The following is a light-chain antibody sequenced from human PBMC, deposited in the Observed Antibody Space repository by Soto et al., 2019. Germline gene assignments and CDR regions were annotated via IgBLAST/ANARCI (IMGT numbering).Light chain of an antibody. CDR1: QGISSY. Sequence: AIRMTQSPSSFSSSTGERVTITCRASQGISSYLAWYQQKPGNAPTLLLYAASTLQSGVPSRFSGSGSGTDFTLTISCLQSEDFATYYCQQYYSYPRTFGPGTKVDIK. J-gene: IGKJ3*01. CDR3: QQYYSYPRT. V-gene: IGKV1-8*01. CDR2: AAS.